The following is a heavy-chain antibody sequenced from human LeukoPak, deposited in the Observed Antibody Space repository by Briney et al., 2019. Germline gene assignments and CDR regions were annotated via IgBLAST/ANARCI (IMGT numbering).Heavy chain of an antibody. Sequence: PGGSLRLSCAASGFTFSSYGMHWVRQAPGKGLEWVAVISYDGSNKYYADSVKGRFTISRDNSKNTPYLQMNSLRAEDTAVYYCAKEESGGRAFDYWGQGNLVTVSP. D-gene: IGHD3-10*01. CDR3: AKEESGGRAFDY. CDR2: ISYDGSNK. J-gene: IGHJ4*02. CDR1: GFTFSSYG. V-gene: IGHV3-30*18.